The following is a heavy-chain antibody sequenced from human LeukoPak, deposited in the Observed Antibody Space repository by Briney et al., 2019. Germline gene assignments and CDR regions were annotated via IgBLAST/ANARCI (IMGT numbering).Heavy chain of an antibody. V-gene: IGHV3-64*01. D-gene: IGHD6-13*01. J-gene: IGHJ4*02. CDR3: ARDLARKSPSWYPPLD. CDR2: ISSSGGST. CDR1: GFTSGSYT. Sequence: GGSLRLSCAASGFTSGSYTMHWVRQGPGKGLEYVSGISSSGGSTYYANSVKGRFTISRDNSKNTLYLQMGSLRSEDTAVYYCARDLARKSPSWYPPLDWGQGTLVTVSS.